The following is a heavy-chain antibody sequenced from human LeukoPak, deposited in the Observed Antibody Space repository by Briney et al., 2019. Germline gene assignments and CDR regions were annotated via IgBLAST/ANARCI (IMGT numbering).Heavy chain of an antibody. D-gene: IGHD4-17*01. CDR2: IWYDGSNK. J-gene: IGHJ4*02. Sequence: PGRSLRLSCAASGFMFSSSGMHWVREAPGKGLGWVAVIWYDGSNKYSAASVKGRFTISRDNSKNTLYLQMNSLRAEDTAVYYCAREAVTRNYFDYWGQGTLVTVSS. CDR1: GFMFSSSG. CDR3: AREAVTRNYFDY. V-gene: IGHV3-33*01.